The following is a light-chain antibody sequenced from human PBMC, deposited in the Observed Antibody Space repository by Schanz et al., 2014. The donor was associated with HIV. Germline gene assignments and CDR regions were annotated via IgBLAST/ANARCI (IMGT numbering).Light chain of an antibody. J-gene: IGLJ2*01. CDR1: SSDVGGYNY. CDR3: SSYANTDTLL. Sequence: QSALTQPASVSGSPGQSITISCTGTSSDVGGYNYVSWYQQHPGKAPKLMIYDVSNRPSGVSNRFSGSKSGNTASLTISGLQSEDEADYYCSSYANTDTLLFGGGTKVTVL. CDR2: DVS. V-gene: IGLV2-14*01.